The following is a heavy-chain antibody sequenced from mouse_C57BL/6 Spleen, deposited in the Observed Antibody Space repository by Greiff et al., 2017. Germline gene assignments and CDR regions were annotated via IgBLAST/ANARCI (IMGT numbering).Heavy chain of an antibody. CDR2: IDPSDSYT. V-gene: IGHV1-59*01. D-gene: IGHD1-1*01. CDR1: GYTFTSYW. CDR3: ARHYCSSYRFAY. Sequence: QVQLQQPGAELVRPGTSVKLSCKASGYTFTSYWMHWVKQRPGQGLEWIGVIDPSDSYTNYNQKFKGKATLNVDTSSSTAYMQRSSLTAEASAVYYCARHYCSSYRFAYWGQGTLVTVAA. J-gene: IGHJ3*01.